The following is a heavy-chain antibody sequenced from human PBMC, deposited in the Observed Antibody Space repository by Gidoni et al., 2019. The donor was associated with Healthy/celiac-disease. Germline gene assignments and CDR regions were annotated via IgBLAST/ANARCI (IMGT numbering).Heavy chain of an antibody. CDR3: ARYSSSWSIDY. D-gene: IGHD6-13*01. CDR1: GYSISSGYY. J-gene: IGHJ4*02. CDR2: IYHSGST. V-gene: IGHV4-38-2*02. Sequence: QVQLQESGPGLVKPSETLSLTCTVSGYSISSGYYWGWIRQPPGKGLEWIGSIYHSGSTYYNPSPKSRVTISVDTSKNQFSLKLSSVTAADTAVYYCARYSSSWSIDYWGQGTLVTVSS.